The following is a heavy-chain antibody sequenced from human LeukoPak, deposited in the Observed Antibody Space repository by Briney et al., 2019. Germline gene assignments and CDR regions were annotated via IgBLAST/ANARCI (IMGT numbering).Heavy chain of an antibody. CDR3: ARHPEPGYCSSTSCHESYFDY. Sequence: GGSLRLSCAASGFTFSRCAMSWVRQAPGKGLEWVSAISGSGGRPYYADSVKGRFTISRDNSKNTLYQQMNSLRAEDTAVYYCARHPEPGYCSSTSCHESYFDYWGQGTLVTVSS. J-gene: IGHJ4*02. CDR2: ISGSGGRP. CDR1: GFTFSRCA. D-gene: IGHD2-2*01. V-gene: IGHV3-23*01.